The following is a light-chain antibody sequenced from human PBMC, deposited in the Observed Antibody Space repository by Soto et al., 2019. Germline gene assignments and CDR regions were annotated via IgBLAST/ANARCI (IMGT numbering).Light chain of an antibody. CDR3: HQYGSSPPFT. CDR2: GAA. V-gene: IGKV3-20*01. Sequence: IVLTQTPGTLSLSPGERATLSCRASQSVSSSYLAWYHQKPGQAPRLLIYGAASRATGIPDRFSGGRSATDFTLTISSMEPEDFAVYYCHQYGSSPPFTFGPGTKLDIK. J-gene: IGKJ3*01. CDR1: QSVSSSY.